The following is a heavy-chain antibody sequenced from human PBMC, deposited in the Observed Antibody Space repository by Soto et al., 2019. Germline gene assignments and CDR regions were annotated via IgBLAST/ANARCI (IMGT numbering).Heavy chain of an antibody. V-gene: IGHV1-46*03. CDR2: INPNSGST. CDR1: GYTFTGYY. Sequence: ASVKVSCKASGYTFTGYYMHWVRQAPGQGLEWMGWINPNSGSTSYAQKFQGRVTMTRDTSTSTVYMELSSLRSEDTAVYYCASSGGYSSGWYNVDYWGQGTLVTVSS. J-gene: IGHJ4*02. CDR3: ASSGGYSSGWYNVDY. D-gene: IGHD6-19*01.